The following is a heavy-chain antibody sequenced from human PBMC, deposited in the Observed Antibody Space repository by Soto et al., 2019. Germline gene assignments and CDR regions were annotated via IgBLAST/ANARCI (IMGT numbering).Heavy chain of an antibody. D-gene: IGHD2-21*02. Sequence: GASVKVSCKASGGTFSSYAISWVLQAPGQGLDSMGWISAYNGNTNYAQKLQGRVTMTTDTSTSTAYMELRSLRSDDTAVYYCARDPFLKLSAYCGGDCCPFDYWGQGTLVTVSS. CDR3: ARDPFLKLSAYCGGDCCPFDY. J-gene: IGHJ4*02. V-gene: IGHV1-18*01. CDR1: GGTFSSYA. CDR2: ISAYNGNT.